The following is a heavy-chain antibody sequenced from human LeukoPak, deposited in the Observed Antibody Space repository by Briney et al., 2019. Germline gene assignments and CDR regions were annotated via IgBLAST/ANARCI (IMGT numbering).Heavy chain of an antibody. Sequence: PGGSLRLSCAASGFIFSSYSMNWVRQAPGKGLEWVSAISGSGGSTYYADSAKGRFTISRDNSKNTLYLQMNSLRAEDTAVYYCAKEAAGGLALGYWGQGTLVTVSS. D-gene: IGHD6-25*01. CDR1: GFIFSSYS. V-gene: IGHV3-23*01. CDR2: ISGSGGST. CDR3: AKEAAGGLALGY. J-gene: IGHJ4*02.